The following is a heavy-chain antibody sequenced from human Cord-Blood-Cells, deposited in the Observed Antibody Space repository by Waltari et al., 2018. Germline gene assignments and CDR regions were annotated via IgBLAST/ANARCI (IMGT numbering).Heavy chain of an antibody. J-gene: IGHJ4*02. Sequence: QMQLQESGPGLVTPPGTLSRTCAVSGGSISSSNWWSWVRQPPGKGLEWIGEIYHSGSTNYNPSLKSRVTISVDKSKNQFSLKLSSVTAADTAVYYCARGYDFWSGYYDYWGQGTLVTVSS. D-gene: IGHD3-3*01. CDR1: GGSISSSNW. CDR2: IYHSGST. V-gene: IGHV4-4*03. CDR3: ARGYDFWSGYYDY.